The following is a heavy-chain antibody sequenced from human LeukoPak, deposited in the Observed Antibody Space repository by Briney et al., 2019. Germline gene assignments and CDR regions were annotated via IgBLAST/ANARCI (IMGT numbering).Heavy chain of an antibody. Sequence: GGSLRLSCAASGFTFSSYSMNWVRQAPGKGLEWVSSLSTSSSCIYYADSVKGRFTVSRDNAKNSLYLQMNSLRAEDTAVYYCARETVGIDYWGQGTLVTVSS. CDR3: ARETVGIDY. D-gene: IGHD4-23*01. V-gene: IGHV3-21*01. J-gene: IGHJ4*02. CDR1: GFTFSSYS. CDR2: LSTSSSCI.